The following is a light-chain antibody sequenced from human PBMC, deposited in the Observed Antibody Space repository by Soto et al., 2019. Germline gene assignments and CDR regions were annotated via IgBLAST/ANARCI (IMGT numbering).Light chain of an antibody. CDR2: GAS. CDR1: QSVSTN. V-gene: IGKV3-15*01. J-gene: IGKJ4*01. CDR3: QQYHKWPLT. Sequence: EIVLTQSPVTLSLSPGERATLSCRASQSVSTNLAWYQQKPGQAPRLLMYGASTRATGMPASFSGSGSGTEFILTISSLQSEDFAVYYCQQYHKWPLTFGGGTKVEIK.